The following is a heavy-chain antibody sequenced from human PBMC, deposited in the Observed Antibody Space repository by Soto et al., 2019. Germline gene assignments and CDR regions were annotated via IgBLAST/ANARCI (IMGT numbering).Heavy chain of an antibody. V-gene: IGHV4-39*01. CDR3: AMPLGTRGYEMGIDY. CDR2: INYSGST. CDR1: GDSISDSAYY. D-gene: IGHD5-12*01. J-gene: IGHJ4*02. Sequence: QLQLQESGPGLVKPSETLSLTCTVSGDSISDSAYYWGWIRQPPGQGLEWIGSINYSGSTYYNPSLKSRVTISVDTSKNQFSLKLRSVTATDTAVYYCAMPLGTRGYEMGIDYWGQGTLVTVSS.